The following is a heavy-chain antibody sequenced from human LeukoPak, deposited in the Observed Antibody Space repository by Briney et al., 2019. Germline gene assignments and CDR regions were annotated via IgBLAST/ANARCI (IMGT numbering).Heavy chain of an antibody. CDR3: ASGKYYYDSSGSDN. D-gene: IGHD3-22*01. J-gene: IGHJ4*02. CDR1: GYSISSGYY. CDR2: IYHSGST. Sequence: SETLSLTCAVSGYSISSGYYWGWIRQPPGKGLEWIGSIYHSGSTYYNPSLKSRVTISVDTSKNQFSLKLSSVTAADTAVYYCASGKYYYDSSGSDNWGQGTLVTVSS. V-gene: IGHV4-38-2*01.